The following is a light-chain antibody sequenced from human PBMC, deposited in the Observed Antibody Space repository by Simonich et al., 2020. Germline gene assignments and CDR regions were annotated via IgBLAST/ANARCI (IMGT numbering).Light chain of an antibody. CDR3: QQYNNWPPWT. CDR2: GAS. Sequence: EIVLTQSPATLSFSPGERATLPCRASQSVSSYLAWFQQKPGQAPRLLIYGASTRATGIPARFSGSGAGTEFTLTISSLQSEDFAVYYCQQYNNWPPWTFGQGTKVEIK. CDR1: QSVSSY. J-gene: IGKJ1*01. V-gene: IGKV3-15*01.